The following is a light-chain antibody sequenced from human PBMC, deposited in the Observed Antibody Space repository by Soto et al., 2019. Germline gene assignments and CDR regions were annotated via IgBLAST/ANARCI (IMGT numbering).Light chain of an antibody. CDR3: QQYSSYPYT. V-gene: IGKV1-5*03. Sequence: DIQMTQSPSTLSASVGDRVTITCRASQSISSWLAWYQQKPGTAPKLLIYKASSLQSGVPSRFSGSGSGTEFTLTISSLQPDDFETYYCQQYSSYPYTFGQGNKLEIK. J-gene: IGKJ2*01. CDR1: QSISSW. CDR2: KAS.